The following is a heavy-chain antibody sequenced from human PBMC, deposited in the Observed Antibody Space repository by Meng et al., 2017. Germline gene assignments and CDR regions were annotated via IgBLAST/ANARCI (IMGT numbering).Heavy chain of an antibody. Sequence: QVQVVQSGAGVKKPGSSVSVSCKASGGTFSSYAISWVRQAPGQGLEWMGGIIPIFATANYAQKFQGRVTITADESTSTAYMELSSLRSEDTAVYYCAKEVDNWFDPWGQGTLVTVSS. CDR1: GGTFSSYA. CDR3: AKEVDNWFDP. V-gene: IGHV1-69*01. D-gene: IGHD2-15*01. CDR2: IIPIFATA. J-gene: IGHJ5*02.